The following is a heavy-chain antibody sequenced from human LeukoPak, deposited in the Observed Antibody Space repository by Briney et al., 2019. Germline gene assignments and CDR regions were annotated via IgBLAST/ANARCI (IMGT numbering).Heavy chain of an antibody. CDR3: AVDHCSAENCYSSRIDC. J-gene: IGHJ4*02. CDR1: GFTFPDYY. Sequence: GGSLTLSCAVSGFTFPDYYMTWIRQAPGGGLEWVSYISYLGNEIYYGDSVEGRFTLSRDNAGNSLFLQINSLRGEETAVYYCAVDHCSAENCYSSRIDCWGQGSLVAVSS. D-gene: IGHD2-15*01. V-gene: IGHV3-11*01. CDR2: ISYLGNEI.